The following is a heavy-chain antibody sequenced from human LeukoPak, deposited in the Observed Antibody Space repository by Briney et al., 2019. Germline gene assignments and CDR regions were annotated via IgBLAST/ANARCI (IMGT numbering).Heavy chain of an antibody. CDR3: AKGYSGYDFARGPFDY. CDR1: GFTFSSYG. V-gene: IGHV3-30*02. Sequence: GGSLRLSSAASGFTFSSYGMHWVRQAPGKGLEWVAFIRYDGSNKYYADSVKGRFTISRDNSKNTLYLQMNSLRAEDTAVYYCAKGYSGYDFARGPFDYWGQGTLVTVSS. D-gene: IGHD5-12*01. J-gene: IGHJ4*02. CDR2: IRYDGSNK.